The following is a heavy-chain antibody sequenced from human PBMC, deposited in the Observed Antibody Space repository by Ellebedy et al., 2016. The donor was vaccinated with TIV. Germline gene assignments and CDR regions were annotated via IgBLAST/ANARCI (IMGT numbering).Heavy chain of an antibody. D-gene: IGHD4-11*01. Sequence: SETLSLXCTVSGGSLSSAGYYWSWIRQHPGKGLEWIGYIYYSGTTYYNPSLKSRVTISLDTSKDQLSLKLSSVTAADTAVYYCARNPSNYYFDFWGQGTLVTVSS. CDR1: GGSLSSAGYY. J-gene: IGHJ4*02. CDR2: IYYSGTT. V-gene: IGHV4-31*03. CDR3: ARNPSNYYFDF.